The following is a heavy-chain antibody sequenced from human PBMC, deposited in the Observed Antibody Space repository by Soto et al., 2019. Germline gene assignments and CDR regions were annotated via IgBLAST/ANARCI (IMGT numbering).Heavy chain of an antibody. V-gene: IGHV4-39*01. J-gene: IGHJ4*02. Sequence: QLRLQESGPGLVKSPETLSLTCTVSGGSVRSSTYYWGWIRQAPGKGLEWIASIYYSGRTHNNPALKSRVTMSVDTYTNQFSLKMNAVTAADTAVYYCTRHEGGAAADRPLDYWGQGTLVTVSS. CDR3: TRHEGGAAADRPLDY. CDR1: GGSVRSSTYY. CDR2: IYYSGRT. D-gene: IGHD6-13*01.